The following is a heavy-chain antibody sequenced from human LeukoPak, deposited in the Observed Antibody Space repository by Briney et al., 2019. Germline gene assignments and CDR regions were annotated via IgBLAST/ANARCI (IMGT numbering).Heavy chain of an antibody. D-gene: IGHD1-26*01. CDR1: GGSFSGYY. J-gene: IGHJ4*01. Sequence: SETLSLTCAVYGGSFSGYYWSWIRQPPGKGLEWIGEINHSGSTNYNPSLKSRVTISIDTSKNQVSLNLTSMTAADTAVYYCAKSGGYGLIDYWGQGTLVTVSS. V-gene: IGHV4-34*01. CDR3: AKSGGYGLIDY. CDR2: INHSGST.